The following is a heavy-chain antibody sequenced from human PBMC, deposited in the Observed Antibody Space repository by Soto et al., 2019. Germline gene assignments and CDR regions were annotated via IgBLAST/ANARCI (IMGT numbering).Heavy chain of an antibody. D-gene: IGHD1-1*01. Sequence: GSLRLSCVGSGXDFTTIGMGWVSQAPGKGLECVSIVCTGGATHYEDSVKGRFTISIDSSKNTVHLQMNNVRAEDTAVYYCVRDKRTISGIFPGYWGQGTQGTVSS. CDR1: GXDFTTIG. V-gene: IGHV3-53*01. CDR3: VRDKRTISGIFPGY. J-gene: IGHJ4*02. CDR2: VCTGGAT.